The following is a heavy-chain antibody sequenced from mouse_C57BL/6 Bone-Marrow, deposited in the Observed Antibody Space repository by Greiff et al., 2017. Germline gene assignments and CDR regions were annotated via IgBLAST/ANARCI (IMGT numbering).Heavy chain of an antibody. CDR1: GYTFTSYW. CDR2: IDPSDSYT. J-gene: IGHJ2*01. Sequence: QVQLQQPGAELVMPGASVKLSCKASGYTFTSYWMHWVKQRPGQGLEWIGEIDPSDSYTNYNQKFKGKSTLTVDKSSSTAYMQLSSLTSEDSAVYYCARTKGLRRYVDYWGQGTTLTVSS. V-gene: IGHV1-69*01. D-gene: IGHD2-4*01. CDR3: ARTKGLRRYVDY.